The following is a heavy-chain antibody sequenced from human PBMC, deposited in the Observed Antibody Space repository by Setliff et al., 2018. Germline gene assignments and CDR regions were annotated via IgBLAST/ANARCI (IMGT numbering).Heavy chain of an antibody. CDR3: AREVLPLVREEAFYI. D-gene: IGHD2-2*01. CDR1: GGTFSSYG. J-gene: IGHJ3*02. V-gene: IGHV1-69*05. CDR2: TIPNFGTT. Sequence: SVKVSCKASGGTFSSYGISWVRQAPGQGLEWLGGTIPNFGTTNYAQEFQGRVAIITDESTSTAYMELSSLRSEDTAVYYCAREVLPLVREEAFYIWGQGTMVTVSS.